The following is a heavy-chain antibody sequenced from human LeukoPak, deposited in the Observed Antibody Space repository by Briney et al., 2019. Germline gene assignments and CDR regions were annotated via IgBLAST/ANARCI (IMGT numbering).Heavy chain of an antibody. CDR1: PYSISSGYC. V-gene: IGHV4-38-2*02. J-gene: IGHJ4*02. CDR2: IYHSGSA. Sequence: SETLSLTCAVSPYSISSGYCWGWIRQPPGKGLEWIGSIYHSGSAYYNPSLKSRVTISVDTSKNQFSLNLSSVTAADTAVYYCARDGYCSGGSCYPYYFDYWGQGALVTVSS. D-gene: IGHD2-15*01. CDR3: ARDGYCSGGSCYPYYFDY.